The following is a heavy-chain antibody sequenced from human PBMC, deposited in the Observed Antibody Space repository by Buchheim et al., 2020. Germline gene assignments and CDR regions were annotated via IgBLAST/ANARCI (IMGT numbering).Heavy chain of an antibody. CDR3: ANFLAGDYYYYGMDV. J-gene: IGHJ6*02. CDR2: ISYDGSNK. V-gene: IGHV3-30*18. CDR1: GFTFSSYG. D-gene: IGHD2/OR15-2a*01. Sequence: QVQLVESGGGVVQPGRSLRLSCAASGFTFSSYGMHWVRQAPGKGLEWVAVISYDGSNKYYADSVKGRFTISRDNSKNTLYLQMNSLRAEDTAVYYCANFLAGDYYYYGMDVWGQGTT.